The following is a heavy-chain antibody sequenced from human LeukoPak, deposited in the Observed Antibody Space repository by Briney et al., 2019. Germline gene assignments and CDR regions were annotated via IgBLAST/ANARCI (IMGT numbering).Heavy chain of an antibody. Sequence: GGSLRLSCAASGFTFSSYAMSWVRQAPGKGLEWVSAISGSGGSTYYADSVKGRLTISRDNSKNTLYLQMNSLRAEDTAVYYCAKANMVRGVTLKFDYWGQGTPVTVSS. J-gene: IGHJ4*02. CDR1: GFTFSSYA. CDR2: ISGSGGST. V-gene: IGHV3-23*01. CDR3: AKANMVRGVTLKFDY. D-gene: IGHD3-10*01.